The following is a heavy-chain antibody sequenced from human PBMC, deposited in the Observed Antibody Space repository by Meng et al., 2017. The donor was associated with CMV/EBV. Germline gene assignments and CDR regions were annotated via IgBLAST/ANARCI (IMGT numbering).Heavy chain of an antibody. V-gene: IGHV4-61*05. CDR2: IYYSGST. D-gene: IGHD6-13*01. Sequence: GSLRLSCTVSGGSISSSSYYWGWIRQPPGKGLEWIGYIYYSGSTNYNPSLKSRVTISVDTSKNQFSLKLSSVTAADTAVYYCARGGIAAAGTYYYGMDVWGQGTTVTVSS. CDR3: ARGGIAAAGTYYYGMDV. CDR1: GGSISSSSYY. J-gene: IGHJ6*02.